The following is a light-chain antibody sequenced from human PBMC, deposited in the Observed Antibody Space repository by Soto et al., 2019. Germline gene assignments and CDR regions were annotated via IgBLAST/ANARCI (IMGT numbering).Light chain of an antibody. V-gene: IGKV3-20*01. J-gene: IGKJ5*01. CDR3: QQNGSLPIT. CDR2: SAS. CDR1: QSLSGGY. Sequence: EIVLTQSPGTLSLSPGERATLSCRASQSLSGGYLAWFQQKPRQTPRLLIYSASNRATGIPDRFSGSGSGTNFTLTISRLEAEDFVVYYCQQNGSLPITFGQGTRLEIK.